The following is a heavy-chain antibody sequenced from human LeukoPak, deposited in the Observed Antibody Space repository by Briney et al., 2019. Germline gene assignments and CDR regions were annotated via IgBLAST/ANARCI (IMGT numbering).Heavy chain of an antibody. D-gene: IGHD6-19*01. V-gene: IGHV1-46*01. J-gene: IGHJ4*02. Sequence: ASVKVSCKASGYTFTSYYMHWVRQAPGQGLEWMGIINPSGGSPSYAQKFQGRVTMTRDTSTSTVYMELSSLRSEDTAVYYCAIIGALPSYSSGWYYFDYWGQGTLVTVSS. CDR1: GYTFTSYY. CDR3: AIIGALPSYSSGWYYFDY. CDR2: INPSGGSP.